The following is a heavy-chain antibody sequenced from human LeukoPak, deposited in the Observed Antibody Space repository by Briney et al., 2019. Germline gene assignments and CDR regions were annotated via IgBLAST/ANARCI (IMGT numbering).Heavy chain of an antibody. V-gene: IGHV3-23*01. Sequence: QPGGSLRLSCAASRFTFSSYAMTWARQAPVKGLEWVSAISGDGTRTYYADSVKGWFTISRDNSKNTLYLEMSSLRVEDTAIYYCAKWPEGAMDYFDYWGQGTLVTVSS. CDR2: ISGDGTRT. CDR1: RFTFSSYA. CDR3: AKWPEGAMDYFDY. D-gene: IGHD3-16*01. J-gene: IGHJ4*02.